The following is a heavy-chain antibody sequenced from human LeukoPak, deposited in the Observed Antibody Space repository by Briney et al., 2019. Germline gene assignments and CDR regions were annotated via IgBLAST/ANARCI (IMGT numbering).Heavy chain of an antibody. J-gene: IGHJ3*02. CDR1: GFTFSSYS. CDR2: ISSSSSYI. CDR3: ARAVWFGESREAFDI. Sequence: GGSLRLSCAASGFTFSSYSMSWVRQAPGKGLEWVSSISSSSSYIYYADSVKGRFTISRDNAKNSLYLQMNSLRAEDTAVYYCARAVWFGESREAFDIWGQGTMVTVSS. V-gene: IGHV3-21*01. D-gene: IGHD3-10*01.